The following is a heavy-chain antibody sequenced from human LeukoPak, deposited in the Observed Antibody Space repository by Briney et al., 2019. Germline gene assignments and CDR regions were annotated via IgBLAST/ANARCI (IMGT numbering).Heavy chain of an antibody. CDR1: GYTFSAYY. CDR3: ARDRDVGLTDF. V-gene: IGHV1-2*02. CDR2: INPNSGAT. D-gene: IGHD7-27*01. J-gene: IGHJ4*02. Sequence: EASVKVSCKASGYTFSAYYIHWVRQAPGQGLEWMGWINPNSGATHYAQKFQGRVTMTTDTSSAIGYMDLRRLSSDDTAVYYCARDRDVGLTDFWGQGTLVTVSS.